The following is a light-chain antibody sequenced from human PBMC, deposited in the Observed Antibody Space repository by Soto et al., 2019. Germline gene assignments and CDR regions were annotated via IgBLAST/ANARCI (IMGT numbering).Light chain of an antibody. CDR3: QSYDSSLSGWV. V-gene: IGLV1-40*01. Sequence: QSVLTQPPSVSGAPGQRVTISCTGNSSNIGAGYGVHWYQQLPGTAPKLLSYVNSNRPSGVPDRFSGSKSGTSASLAITGLQAEDEADYYCQSYDSSLSGWVFGGGTKLTVL. CDR1: SSNIGAGYG. J-gene: IGLJ3*02. CDR2: VNS.